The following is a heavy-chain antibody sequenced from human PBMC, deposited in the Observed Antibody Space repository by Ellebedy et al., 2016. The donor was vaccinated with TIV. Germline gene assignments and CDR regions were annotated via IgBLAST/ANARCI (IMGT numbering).Heavy chain of an antibody. Sequence: MPSETLSLTCNVSGGSINSYYWSRIRQPAGKSLEWIGHIYSGGSTMYNPSLRSRVTMSVDTSKNQFSLKLRSVTAADTAIYYCARESSGNFFYWGQGILVTVSS. J-gene: IGHJ4*02. D-gene: IGHD6-19*01. CDR1: GGSINSYY. V-gene: IGHV4-4*07. CDR2: IYSGGST. CDR3: ARESSGNFFY.